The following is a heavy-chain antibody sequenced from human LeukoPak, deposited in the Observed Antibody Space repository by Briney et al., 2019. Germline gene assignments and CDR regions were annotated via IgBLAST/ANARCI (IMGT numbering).Heavy chain of an antibody. J-gene: IGHJ3*02. CDR3: ARAVDRLGGTHDAFDI. D-gene: IGHD1-26*01. CDR2: ISSSGSTI. V-gene: IGHV3-11*01. CDR1: GFTFSDYY. Sequence: GGSLRLSCAASGFTFSDYYMSWIRQAPGKGLEWVSYISSSGSTIYYADSVKGRFTISRDNAKNSLYLQMNSLRAEDTAVYYCARAVDRLGGTHDAFDIWGQGTMVTVSS.